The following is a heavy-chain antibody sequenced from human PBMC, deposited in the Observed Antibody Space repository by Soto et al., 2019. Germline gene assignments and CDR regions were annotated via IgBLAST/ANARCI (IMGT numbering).Heavy chain of an antibody. D-gene: IGHD3-22*01. J-gene: IGHJ3*02. CDR3: AKDWWGPGMYYYDSSADIDAFDI. Sequence: GGSLRLSCAASGFTFSRYAMSWVRQAPGKGLEWVSAISGSGGSTYYADSVKGQCTISRGNSKNTLYVQMNSLRAEDRAVYYCAKDWWGPGMYYYDSSADIDAFDIWVQGTMVTVSS. V-gene: IGHV3-23*01. CDR1: GFTFSRYA. CDR2: ISGSGGST.